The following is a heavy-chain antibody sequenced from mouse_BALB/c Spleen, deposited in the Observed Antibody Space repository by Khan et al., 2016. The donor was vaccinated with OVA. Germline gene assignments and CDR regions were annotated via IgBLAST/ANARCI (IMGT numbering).Heavy chain of an antibody. J-gene: IGHJ3*01. CDR2: ISYSGST. D-gene: IGHD3-2*01. V-gene: IGHV3-2*02. Sequence: VQLKESGPGLVKPSQSLSLTCTVTGYSITSDYAWNWIRQFPGNKLEWMGYISYSGSTSYTPSLKSRISITRDTSKNQLFLQLNSVTTEDTATYYWTGGRAYWGQGTLVTVSA. CDR1: GYSITSDYA. CDR3: TGGRAY.